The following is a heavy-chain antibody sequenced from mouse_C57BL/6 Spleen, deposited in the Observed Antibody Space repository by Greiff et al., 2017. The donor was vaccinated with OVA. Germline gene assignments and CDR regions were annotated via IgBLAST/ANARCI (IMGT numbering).Heavy chain of an antibody. J-gene: IGHJ2*01. CDR3: ARDYGNYFDY. D-gene: IGHD1-1*01. CDR1: GYTFTSYG. Sequence: VQRVESGAELARPGASVKLSCKASGYTFTSYGISWVKQRTGQGLEWIGEIYPRSGNTYYNEKFKGKATLTADKSSSTAYMELRSLTSEDSAVYFRARDYGNYFDYWGQGTTLTVSS. V-gene: IGHV1-81*01. CDR2: IYPRSGNT.